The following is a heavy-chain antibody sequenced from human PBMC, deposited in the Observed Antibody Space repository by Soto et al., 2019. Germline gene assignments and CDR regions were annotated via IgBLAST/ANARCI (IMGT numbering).Heavy chain of an antibody. D-gene: IGHD3-10*01. V-gene: IGHV1-18*01. CDR2: ISAYNGNT. CDR3: ARVGLLWFGELLRDPYYYYGMDV. Sequence: ASVKVSCKASGYTFTSYGISWVRQAPGQGLEWMGWISAYNGNTNYAQKLQGRVTMTTDTSTSTAYMELRSLRSDDTAVYYCARVGLLWFGELLRDPYYYYGMDVWGQGTTVTVSS. J-gene: IGHJ6*02. CDR1: GYTFTSYG.